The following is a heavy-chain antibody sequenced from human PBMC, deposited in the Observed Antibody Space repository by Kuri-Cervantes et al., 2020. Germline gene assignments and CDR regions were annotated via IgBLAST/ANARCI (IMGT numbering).Heavy chain of an antibody. V-gene: IGHV3-30-3*01. J-gene: IGHJ6*02. D-gene: IGHD1-14*01. CDR2: ISYDGSNK. CDR1: GFTFSSYA. Sequence: GESLKISCAASGFTFSSYAMHWVRQAPGKGLEWVAVISYDGSNKYYADSVKGRFTISRDNSKNTLYLQMNSLRAEDTAVYYCARNITMDVWGQGTTVTVSS. CDR3: ARNITMDV.